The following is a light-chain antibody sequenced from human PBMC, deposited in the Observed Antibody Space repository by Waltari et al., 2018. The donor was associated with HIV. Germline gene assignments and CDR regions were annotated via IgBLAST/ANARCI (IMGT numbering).Light chain of an antibody. CDR2: KNY. CDR3: VGWDGSLSGYV. J-gene: IGLJ1*01. Sequence: VLTQPPSASGTPGQTVIMSWSGSRSNTGNDNVYWYQQLPGMTPKLLIYKNYQRPSGVPGRFARSKSGTSASLAISGLRSEDEADYYCVGWDGSLSGYVFGAGTTVTVL. CDR1: RSNTGNDN. V-gene: IGLV1-47*01.